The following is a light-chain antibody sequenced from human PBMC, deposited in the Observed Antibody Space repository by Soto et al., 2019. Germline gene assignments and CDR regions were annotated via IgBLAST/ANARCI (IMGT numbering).Light chain of an antibody. CDR2: DAS. J-gene: IGKJ5*01. CDR1: QGIDTW. Sequence: DIQMTQSPSSVSASVGDRVTITCRASQGIDTWLAWYQQKPGEAPKLLIYDASSLQSGVPSRFSGSGSGTDFTLATSSLQPEDFATYYCEQVSSFTLTFGQGTRLEIX. CDR3: EQVSSFTLT. V-gene: IGKV1-12*01.